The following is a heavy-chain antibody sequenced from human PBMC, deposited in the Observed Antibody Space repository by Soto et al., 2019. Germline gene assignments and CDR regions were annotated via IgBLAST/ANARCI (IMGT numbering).Heavy chain of an antibody. CDR1: GFTFSSYA. D-gene: IGHD3-16*02. Sequence: GGSLRLSCAASGFTFSSYAMHWVRQAPGKGLEWVAVISYDGSNKYYADSVKGRFTISRDNSKNTLYLQMNSLRAEDTAVYYCAREYDYDYVWGSYRYLVYWGQGTLVTVSS. J-gene: IGHJ4*02. CDR3: AREYDYDYVWGSYRYLVY. CDR2: ISYDGSNK. V-gene: IGHV3-30-3*01.